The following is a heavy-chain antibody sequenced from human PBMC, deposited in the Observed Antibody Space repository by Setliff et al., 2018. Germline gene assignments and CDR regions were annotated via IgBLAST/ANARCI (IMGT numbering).Heavy chain of an antibody. D-gene: IGHD2-8*01. J-gene: IGHJ4*02. V-gene: IGHV1-18*01. Sequence: AASVKVSCKTSGYTFNDYGIAWVRQAPGQGLEWMGWISPHTGNTYYTPKLHGRVTLTTDTSASTAYMELRSLGSDDTAVYYCSRLVRFCTRTACQRLSGGEFWGQGTLVTVSS. CDR2: ISPHTGNT. CDR3: SRLVRFCTRTACQRLSGGEF. CDR1: GYTFNDYG.